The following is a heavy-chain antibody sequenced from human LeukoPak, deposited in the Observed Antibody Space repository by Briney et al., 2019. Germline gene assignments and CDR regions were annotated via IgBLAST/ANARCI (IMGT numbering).Heavy chain of an antibody. CDR1: GFTFSSYG. D-gene: IGHD2-2*02. V-gene: IGHV3-30*02. CDR2: IRYDGSNK. Sequence: GGSLRLSCATSGFTFSSYGMHWVRQAPGKGLEWVAFIRYDGSNKDYADSVKGRFTISRDNSKNTLYLQMSTLRAEDTAVYYCAKVLGKYQLLYGFMDVWGKGTTVTVSS. CDR3: AKVLGKYQLLYGFMDV. J-gene: IGHJ6*03.